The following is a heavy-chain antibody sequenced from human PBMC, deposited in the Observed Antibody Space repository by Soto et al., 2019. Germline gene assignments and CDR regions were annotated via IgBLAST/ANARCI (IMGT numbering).Heavy chain of an antibody. Sequence: ASVKVSCKASGYTFINYDISWVRQATGQRFEWMGWMDPKSGDTGYAPKFQGRVTMTRDTSTDTAYMVLSNLRSDDTAVYYCARGLAGSSDWFDPWGPGTLVTVSS. CDR3: ARGLAGSSDWFDP. D-gene: IGHD3-22*01. J-gene: IGHJ5*02. CDR1: GYTFINYD. V-gene: IGHV1-8*01. CDR2: MDPKSGDT.